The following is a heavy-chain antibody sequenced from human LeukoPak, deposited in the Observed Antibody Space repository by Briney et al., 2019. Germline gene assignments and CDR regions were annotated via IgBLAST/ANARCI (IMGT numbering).Heavy chain of an antibody. CDR1: GFTVSNNY. CDR3: ASLGDYGSFDY. D-gene: IGHD4-17*01. CDR2: LYSGGST. Sequence: GGSLRLSCAASGFTVSNNYMSWVRQAPGKGLECVSVLYSGGSTYYADSVKGRFTISRDNSKNTMYLQMNSLRAEDPAVYYCASLGDYGSFDYWGQGPLVTVSS. J-gene: IGHJ4*02. V-gene: IGHV3-66*02.